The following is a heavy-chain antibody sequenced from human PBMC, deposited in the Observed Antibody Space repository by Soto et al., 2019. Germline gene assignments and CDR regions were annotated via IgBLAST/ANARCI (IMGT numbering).Heavy chain of an antibody. CDR3: ARQRGANPYYYGSEPPEEGMDAFDI. CDR2: IYYSGST. J-gene: IGHJ3*02. CDR1: GGSISNYC. D-gene: IGHD3-10*01. V-gene: IGHV4-59*01. Sequence: SETLCLPCTVSGGSISNYCGSWIRKPPGKGLEWIGYIYYSGSTNYNPSLKSRVTISVDTSKNQFSLKLSSVTAADTAVYYCARQRGANPYYYGSEPPEEGMDAFDIWGQGTMVTVSS.